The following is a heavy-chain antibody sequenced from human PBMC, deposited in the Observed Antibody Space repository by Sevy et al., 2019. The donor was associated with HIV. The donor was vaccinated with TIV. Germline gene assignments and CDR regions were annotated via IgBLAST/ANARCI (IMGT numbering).Heavy chain of an antibody. Sequence: SETLSLTCTVSGGSMSSYYWTWIRQPPGKGLEWIVYIYYSGNTNYNPSLKSRVTISVDTSKNQFSLRLSSVTAADTAVYYCAKGGHYDSAGWDWGQGTLVTVSS. CDR3: AKGGHYDSAGWD. CDR1: GGSMSSYY. V-gene: IGHV4-59*03. D-gene: IGHD3-22*01. CDR2: IYYSGNT. J-gene: IGHJ4*02.